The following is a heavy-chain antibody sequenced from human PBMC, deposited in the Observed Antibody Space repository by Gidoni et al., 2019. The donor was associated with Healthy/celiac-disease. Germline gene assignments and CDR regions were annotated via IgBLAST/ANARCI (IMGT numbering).Heavy chain of an antibody. V-gene: IGHV4-39*01. J-gene: IGHJ4*02. CDR1: GGSISSSSYY. Sequence: QLQLQESGPGLVKPSETLSLTCTVSGGSISSSSYYWGWIRQPPGKGLEWIGSIYYSGSTYYNPSLKSRVTISVDTSKNQFSLKLSSVTAADTAVYYCARGYDSSGYYHNRTPFDYWGQGTLVTVSS. CDR2: IYYSGST. CDR3: ARGYDSSGYYHNRTPFDY. D-gene: IGHD3-22*01.